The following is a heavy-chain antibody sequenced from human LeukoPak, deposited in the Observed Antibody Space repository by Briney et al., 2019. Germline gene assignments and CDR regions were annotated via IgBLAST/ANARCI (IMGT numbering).Heavy chain of an antibody. V-gene: IGHV4-31*03. Sequence: SQTLSLTCIVSGGSMNRGGYYWPWIRQYPGKGLEWIVYIYYSGRTYYNLSLKSRVTISVDTSKNQFSLKLSSVTAADTAVYYCAIDGRWFGPEHGMDVWGQGTTVTVSS. CDR3: AIDGRWFGPEHGMDV. D-gene: IGHD3-10*01. CDR1: GGSMNRGGYY. CDR2: IYYSGRT. J-gene: IGHJ6*02.